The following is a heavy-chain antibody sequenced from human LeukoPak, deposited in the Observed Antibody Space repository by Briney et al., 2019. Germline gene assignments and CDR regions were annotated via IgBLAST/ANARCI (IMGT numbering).Heavy chain of an antibody. D-gene: IGHD6-13*01. J-gene: IGHJ5*02. CDR2: IYTSGST. Sequence: SETLSLTCTVSGGSISSYYWSWIRQPAGKGLEWIGRIYTSGSTNYNPSLKSRVTISVDTSKNQFSLKLSSVTAADTAVYYCARHLGQQLPRGWFDPWGQGTLVTVSS. CDR3: ARHLGQQLPRGWFDP. V-gene: IGHV4-4*07. CDR1: GGSISSYY.